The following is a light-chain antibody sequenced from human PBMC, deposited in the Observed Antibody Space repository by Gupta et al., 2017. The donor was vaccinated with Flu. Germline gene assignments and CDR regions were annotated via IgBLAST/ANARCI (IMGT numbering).Light chain of an antibody. J-gene: IGKJ2*01. Sequence: EIVLTQSPATLSLSPGERATLSCRASQSVSDYLAWYQQKPGQARRLLIYNTSNRATGVPARFSGSGSGTDFTLSISSLEPEDFAVYYCQQRETFGQGTKLEIK. CDR1: QSVSDY. CDR3: QQRET. CDR2: NTS. V-gene: IGKV3-11*01.